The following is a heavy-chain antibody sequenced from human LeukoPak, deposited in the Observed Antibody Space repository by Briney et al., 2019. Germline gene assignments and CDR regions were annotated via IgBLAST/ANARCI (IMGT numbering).Heavy chain of an antibody. J-gene: IGHJ5*02. CDR1: GFTVNNNY. D-gene: IGHD6-13*01. CDR3: ARDLGSSRGWFDP. Sequence: QAGRSLRLSCAASGFTVNNNYMSWVRQAPGKGLEWVSIIYSGGGTYYADSVKGRFTISRDNSDNTLCLQMNNLRVEDTAVYYCARDLGSSRGWFDPWGQGTLVTVSS. CDR2: IYSGGGT. V-gene: IGHV3-66*01.